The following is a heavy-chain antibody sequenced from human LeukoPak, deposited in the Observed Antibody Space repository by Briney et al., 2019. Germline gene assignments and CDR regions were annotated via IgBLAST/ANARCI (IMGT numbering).Heavy chain of an antibody. CDR2: INTNTGNP. V-gene: IGHV7-4-1*02. J-gene: IGHJ4*02. CDR1: GYTFTSYA. D-gene: IGHD3-10*01. Sequence: GASVKVSCKASGYTFTSYAMNWVRQAPGQGLEWMGWINTNTGNPTYAQGFTGRFVFSLDTSVSTAYLQISSLKAEDTAVYYCALSYSWIMVRGAADYWGQGTLVTVSS. CDR3: ALSYSWIMVRGAADY.